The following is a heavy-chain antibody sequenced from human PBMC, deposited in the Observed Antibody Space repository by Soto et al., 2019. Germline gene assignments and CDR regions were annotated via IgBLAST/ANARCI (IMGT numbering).Heavy chain of an antibody. CDR2: ISGSGGST. CDR1: GFTFSSYA. J-gene: IGHJ4*02. D-gene: IGHD4-17*01. V-gene: IGHV3-23*01. CDR3: AKVRVGDYGDYGPLALGY. Sequence: GGSLRLSCAASGFTFSSYAMSWVRQAPGKGLEWVSAISGSGGSTYYADSVKGRFTISRDNSKNTLYLQMNSLRAEDTAVYYCAKVRVGDYGDYGPLALGYWGQGTLVTVSS.